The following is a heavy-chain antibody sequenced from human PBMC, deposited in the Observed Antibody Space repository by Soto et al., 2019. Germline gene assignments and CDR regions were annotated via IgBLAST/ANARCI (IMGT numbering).Heavy chain of an antibody. CDR3: ARGEDSSSWYQNDNWFDP. Sequence: SDTLSLTCAVYGGSFSGYYWSWIRQPPGKGLEWIGEINHSGSTNYNPSLKSRVTISVDTSKNQFSLKLSSVTAADTAVYYCARGEDSSSWYQNDNWFDPWGQGTLVTVSS. CDR1: GGSFSGYY. CDR2: INHSGST. J-gene: IGHJ5*02. V-gene: IGHV4-34*01. D-gene: IGHD6-13*01.